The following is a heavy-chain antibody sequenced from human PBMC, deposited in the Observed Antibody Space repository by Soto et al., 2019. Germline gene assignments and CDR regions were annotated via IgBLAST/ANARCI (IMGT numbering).Heavy chain of an antibody. CDR3: ARVEFSRGCGY. CDR1: GGSISSGGYY. J-gene: IGHJ4*02. CDR2: IYYSGST. V-gene: IGHV4-31*03. D-gene: IGHD6-19*01. Sequence: SETLSLTCTVSGGSISSGGYYWSWIRQHPGKGLEWIGYIYYSGSTYYNPSLKSRVTISVDTSKNQFSLKLSSVPAAERVVYYWARVEFSRGCGYWGQGTLVTVSS.